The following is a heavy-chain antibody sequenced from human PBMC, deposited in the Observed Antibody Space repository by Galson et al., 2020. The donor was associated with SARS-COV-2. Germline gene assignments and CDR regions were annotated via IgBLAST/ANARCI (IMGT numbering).Heavy chain of an antibody. Sequence: GGSLRLSCAASGFTFSSYAMHWVRQAPGKGLQWVAVISYDGSTKSYADSVKGRFTSSRDNSMNTLFLQMNSLRAEDTAVYYCARARSGSYREAFDIWGQVTMVTVSS. CDR3: ARARSGSYREAFDI. V-gene: IGHV3-30*04. CDR2: ISYDGSTK. CDR1: GFTFSSYA. D-gene: IGHD1-26*01. J-gene: IGHJ3*02.